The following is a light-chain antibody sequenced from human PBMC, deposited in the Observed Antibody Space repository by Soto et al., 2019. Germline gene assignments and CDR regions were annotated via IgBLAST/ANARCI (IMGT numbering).Light chain of an antibody. CDR1: QSISSW. Sequence: DIEMTQSPSTLSACVGDRVTITCRASQSISSWLAWYQQRPGKAPKLLIYKASSLESGVPSRFSGSGSGTEFTLTISSLQPDDFATYYCQQYNNYLWTFGQGTKVEIK. V-gene: IGKV1-5*03. CDR3: QQYNNYLWT. CDR2: KAS. J-gene: IGKJ1*01.